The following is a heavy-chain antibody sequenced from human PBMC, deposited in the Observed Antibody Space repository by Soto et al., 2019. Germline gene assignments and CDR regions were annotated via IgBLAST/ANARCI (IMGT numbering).Heavy chain of an antibody. CDR1: GFTFSSYA. V-gene: IGHV3-23*01. J-gene: IGHJ5*02. CDR3: AKVMVKNWFDP. CDR2: ISGSGGST. Sequence: GGSLRLSCAASGFTFSSYAMSWVRQAPGKGLEWVSAISGSGGSTYYADSVKGRFTISIDNSKNTLYLQMNSLRADDTAVYYCAKVMVKNWFDPWCQGTLVTVSS. D-gene: IGHD5-18*01.